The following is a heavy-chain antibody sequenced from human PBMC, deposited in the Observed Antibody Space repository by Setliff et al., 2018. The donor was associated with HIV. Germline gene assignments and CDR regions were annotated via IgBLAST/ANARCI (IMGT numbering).Heavy chain of an antibody. D-gene: IGHD3-22*01. J-gene: IGHJ4*02. CDR3: ARDLEYYYDSSGYPLDY. Sequence: SETLSLTCAVYGGSLSGYHWSWIRQSPEKGLEWIGEINHSGSTNYNPSLKSRVTMSVDTSKNQFSLKLSSVTAEDTAVYYCARDLEYYYDSSGYPLDYWGLGTLVTVSS. CDR2: INHSGST. V-gene: IGHV4-34*01. CDR1: GGSLSGYH.